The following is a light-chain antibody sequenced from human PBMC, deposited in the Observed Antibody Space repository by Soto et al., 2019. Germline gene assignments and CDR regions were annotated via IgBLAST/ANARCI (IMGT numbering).Light chain of an antibody. CDR2: AAS. V-gene: IGKV3D-15*01. CDR1: QNVGSN. CDR3: QQFDHWPRT. J-gene: IGKJ1*01. Sequence: EIVMTQSPATLSVSPGERATLSCRASQNVGSNLAWYQQKPGQAPRLLIYAASNRATGIPTRFSGSGSGTEFTLSISSLQSEDFALCYCQQFDHWPRTFGQGTKVEIK.